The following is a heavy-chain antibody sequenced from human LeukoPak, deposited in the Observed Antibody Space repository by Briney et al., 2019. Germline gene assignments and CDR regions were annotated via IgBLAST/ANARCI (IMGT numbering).Heavy chain of an antibody. Sequence: PGGSLRLSCTASGFTFSSHAMSWVRQAPGKGPEWVSTISGSGGTTYYADSVKGRFTISRDNSRNTVYLQMNSLRAEDTAVYYCAKRTLTPSESHSPLDYWGQGTLVTVSS. CDR2: ISGSGGTT. D-gene: IGHD1-26*01. CDR3: AKRTLTPSESHSPLDY. J-gene: IGHJ4*02. CDR1: GFTFSSHA. V-gene: IGHV3-23*01.